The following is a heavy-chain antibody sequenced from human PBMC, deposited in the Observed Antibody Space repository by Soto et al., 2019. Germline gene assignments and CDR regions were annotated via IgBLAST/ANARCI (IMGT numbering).Heavy chain of an antibody. D-gene: IGHD6-13*01. V-gene: IGHV3-23*01. CDR1: GFTSNRYA. Sequence: GGSLRLSCAVSGFTSNRYAMSWVRQAPGKGLEWVSGISGGGESTYYADSVKGRFTISRDNSKNTLYLQINSPRADDTAVYNRARAPHSNSWVGSLGNWGQGTLVTVSS. CDR2: ISGGGEST. CDR3: ARAPHSNSWVGSLGN. J-gene: IGHJ4*01.